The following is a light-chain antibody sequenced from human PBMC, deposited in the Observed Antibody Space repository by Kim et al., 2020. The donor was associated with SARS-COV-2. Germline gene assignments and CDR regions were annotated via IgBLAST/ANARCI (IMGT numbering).Light chain of an antibody. CDR3: QQYNNWPPMYT. Sequence: EIVMTQSPATLSVSPGERATLSCRASQSVSSNLAWYLQKPGQAPRLLIYGASTRATGIPARFSGSGSGTEFTLTISSLQSEDFAVYYCQQYNNWPPMYTFGQGTKLEI. V-gene: IGKV3-15*01. CDR1: QSVSSN. J-gene: IGKJ2*01. CDR2: GAS.